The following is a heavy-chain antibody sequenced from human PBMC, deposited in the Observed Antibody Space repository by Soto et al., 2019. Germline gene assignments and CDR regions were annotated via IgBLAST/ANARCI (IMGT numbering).Heavy chain of an antibody. CDR3: ANRETAVSSVGF. V-gene: IGHV1-8*01. Sequence: GASVKVSCKASGYTFTSYDINWVRQATGQGLEWMGWMNPNSGNTGYAQKFQGRVTMTRNTSISTAYMELSSLRSEDTAVYYCANRETAVSSVGFWGRGTTVTVSS. J-gene: IGHJ6*02. CDR1: GYTFTSYD. D-gene: IGHD4-17*01. CDR2: MNPNSGNT.